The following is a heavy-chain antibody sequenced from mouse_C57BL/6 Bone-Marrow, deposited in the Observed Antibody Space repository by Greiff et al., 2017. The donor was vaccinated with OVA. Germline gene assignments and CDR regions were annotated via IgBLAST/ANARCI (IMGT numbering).Heavy chain of an antibody. D-gene: IGHD2-5*01. V-gene: IGHV5-4*01. CDR3: ARDGYYRNYGY. J-gene: IGHJ2*01. Sequence: EVQRVESGGGLVKPGGSLKLSCAASGFTFSSYAMSWVRQTPEKRLEWVATISDGGSYTYYPDNVKGRFTISRDNAKNNLYLQMSHLKSEDTAMYYCARDGYYRNYGYWGQGTTLTVSS. CDR2: ISDGGSYT. CDR1: GFTFSSYA.